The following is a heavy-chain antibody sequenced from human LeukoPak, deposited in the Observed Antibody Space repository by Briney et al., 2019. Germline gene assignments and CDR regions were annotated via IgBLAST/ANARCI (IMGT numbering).Heavy chain of an antibody. D-gene: IGHD4/OR15-4a*01. CDR3: ARSYSANLYYFDY. CDR1: GGSISSYY. V-gene: IGHV4-59*01. J-gene: IGHJ4*02. Sequence: PSETLSLTCTVSGGSISSYYWSWIRQPPGKGLEWIGYIYYSGSTNCNPSLKSRVTISVDTSKNQFSLKLSSVTAADTSVYYCARSYSANLYYFDYWGQGTLVTVSS. CDR2: IYYSGST.